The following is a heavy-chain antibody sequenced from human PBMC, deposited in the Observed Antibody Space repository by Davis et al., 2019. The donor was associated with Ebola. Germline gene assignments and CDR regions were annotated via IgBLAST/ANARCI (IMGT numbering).Heavy chain of an antibody. D-gene: IGHD3-3*01. V-gene: IGHV3-15*01. Sequence: GESLKISCAASGFSFSNAWMSWVRQAPGKGLEWVGRIKSKTDGGTTDYAAPVKGRFTISRDDSKNTLYLQMNSLKTEDTAVYYCTANSNFDFWSGYFAWGQGTLVTVSS. CDR2: IKSKTDGGTT. CDR3: TANSNFDFWSGYFA. J-gene: IGHJ5*02. CDR1: GFSFSNAW.